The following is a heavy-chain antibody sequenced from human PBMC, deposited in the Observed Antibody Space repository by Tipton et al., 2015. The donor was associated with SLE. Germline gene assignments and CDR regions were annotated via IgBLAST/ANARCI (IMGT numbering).Heavy chain of an antibody. CDR1: GFTFSDHY. D-gene: IGHD3/OR15-3a*01. CDR3: ARGGLVTSYYYYMDV. V-gene: IGHV3-72*01. Sequence: SLRLSCAASGFTFSDHYMDWVRQAPGKGLEWVGRTRNKANSYTTEYAASVMGRFTISRDDSKNSLYLQMNSLKTEDTAVYYCARGGLVTSYYYYMDVWGKGTTVTVSS. CDR2: TRNKANSYTT. J-gene: IGHJ6*03.